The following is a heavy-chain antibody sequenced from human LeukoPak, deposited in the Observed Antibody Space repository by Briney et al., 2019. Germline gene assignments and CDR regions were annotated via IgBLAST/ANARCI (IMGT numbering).Heavy chain of an antibody. V-gene: IGHV1-24*01. CDR3: ATAPGLLWSSLDY. Sequence: ASVKVSCKVSGDTLTELSMHWVRQAPGKGLEWMGGFDPEDGETIYAQKFQGRVTMTEDTSTDTAYMELSSLRSEDTAVYYCATAPGLLWSSLDYWGQGTLVTVSS. J-gene: IGHJ4*02. D-gene: IGHD3-10*01. CDR1: GDTLTELS. CDR2: FDPEDGET.